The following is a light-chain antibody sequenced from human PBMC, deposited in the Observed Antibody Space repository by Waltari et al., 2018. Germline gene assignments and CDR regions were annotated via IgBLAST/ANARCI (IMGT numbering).Light chain of an antibody. CDR2: AAS. V-gene: IGKV1-9*01. CDR1: PSISYF. CDR3: QHLNSSPPL. Sequence: IQLTQAPSSLSASVGDRVTITCRASPSISYFLAWYQKKPAKAPKVLIYAASTWQSGVPSRVSGSGSGTDFTLAISSLQPEDLATYYCQHLNSSPPLFGGGTKVEIK. J-gene: IGKJ4*02.